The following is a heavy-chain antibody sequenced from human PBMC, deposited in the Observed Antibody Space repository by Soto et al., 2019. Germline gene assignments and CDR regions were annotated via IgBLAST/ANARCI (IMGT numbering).Heavy chain of an antibody. J-gene: IGHJ3*02. CDR1: GFTFSNAW. V-gene: IGHV3-15*07. CDR3: AKDQQLARRAFDI. CDR2: IKSKTDGGTT. Sequence: GGSLRLSCAASGFTFSNAWMNWVRQAPGKGLEWVGRIKSKTDGGTTDYAAPVKGRFTISRDDSKNTLYLQMNSLKTEDTAVYYCAKDQQLARRAFDIWGQGTMVTVSS. D-gene: IGHD6-13*01.